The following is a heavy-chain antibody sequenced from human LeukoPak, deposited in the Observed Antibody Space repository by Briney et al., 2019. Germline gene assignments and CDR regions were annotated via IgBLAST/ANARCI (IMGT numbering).Heavy chain of an antibody. CDR1: GGSISSYY. V-gene: IGHV4-59*08. CDR3: ARLNSNRYSSSWTGWFDP. CDR2: IYYSGST. J-gene: IGHJ5*02. D-gene: IGHD6-13*01. Sequence: PSETLSLTCTVPGGSISSYYWSWIRQPPGKGLEWIGYIYYSGSTNYNPSLKSRVTISVDTSKNQFSLKLSSVTAADTAVYYCARLNSNRYSSSWTGWFDPWGQGTLVTVSS.